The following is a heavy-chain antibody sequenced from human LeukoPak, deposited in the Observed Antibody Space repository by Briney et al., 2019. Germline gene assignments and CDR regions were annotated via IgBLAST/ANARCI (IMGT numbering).Heavy chain of an antibody. D-gene: IGHD3-10*01. J-gene: IGHJ4*02. CDR2: INPSGGST. CDR1: GYTFTSYY. CDR3: ARGGITMVRGVIIEFDY. V-gene: IGHV1-46*01. Sequence: ASVKVSCKASGYTFTSYYIHWVRQAPGQWIEWMGIINPSGGSTSYAQKFQGRVTMTRDTSTSTVYMELSSLRSEDTAVYYCARGGITMVRGVIIEFDYWGQGTLVTVSS.